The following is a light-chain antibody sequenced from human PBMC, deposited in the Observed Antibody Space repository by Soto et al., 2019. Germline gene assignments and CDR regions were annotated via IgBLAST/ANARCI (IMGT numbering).Light chain of an antibody. J-gene: IGLJ1*01. CDR1: SSNIGSNT. Sequence: QSVLTQPPSASGTPGQRVTISCSGSSSNIGSNTVNWYQQLPGTAPKLLIYSHNQRPSGVPDRFSGSKSGTSASLAISGLQSEDEADYYCAAWDDGLNGNVFGTGTKLTVL. CDR3: AAWDDGLNGNV. V-gene: IGLV1-44*01. CDR2: SHN.